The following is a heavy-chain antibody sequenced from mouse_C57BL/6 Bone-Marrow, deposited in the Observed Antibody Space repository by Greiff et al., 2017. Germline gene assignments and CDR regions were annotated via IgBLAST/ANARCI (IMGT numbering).Heavy chain of an antibody. CDR2: IWWVDDK. CDR3: ARMGSCYFDY. Sequence: QVTLKVSGPGILQPSQTLSLTCSFSGFSLSTFGMGVGWIRQPSGKGLEWLAHIWWVDDKYYNPALKSPPTISKDTSKNQVFLKSAHVDTADTATYYCARMGSCYFDYWGEGTTLTVSS. D-gene: IGHD1-1*01. V-gene: IGHV8-8*01. J-gene: IGHJ2*01. CDR1: GFSLSTFGMG.